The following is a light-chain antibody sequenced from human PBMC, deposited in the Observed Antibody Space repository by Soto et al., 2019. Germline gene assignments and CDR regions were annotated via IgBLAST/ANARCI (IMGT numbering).Light chain of an antibody. CDR1: SSDVGGYEY. V-gene: IGLV2-14*01. CDR3: SCFTSSSNV. J-gene: IGLJ1*01. Sequence: QSALTQPASVSGSPGQSITISCTGTSSDVGGYEYVSWYQQHPGKAPKLMIYAVSNRPSGVSTRFSGSKSGNTASLTISGLQADDEADYYCSCFTSSSNVFGTGTKLTVL. CDR2: AVS.